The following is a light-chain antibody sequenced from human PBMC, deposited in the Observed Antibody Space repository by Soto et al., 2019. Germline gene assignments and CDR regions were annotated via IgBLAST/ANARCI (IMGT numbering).Light chain of an antibody. CDR2: DAS. J-gene: IGKJ1*01. CDR3: QHYNDLPLT. CDR1: QSVSSN. Sequence: EIVMTQSPATLSLSPGERATLSCRASQSVSSNLAWYQQKPGQAPRLLISDASTRATGIPDRLSGSGSGTEFTLAITSLQSEDFAVYYCQHYNDLPLTFGQGTKVEIK. V-gene: IGKV3-15*01.